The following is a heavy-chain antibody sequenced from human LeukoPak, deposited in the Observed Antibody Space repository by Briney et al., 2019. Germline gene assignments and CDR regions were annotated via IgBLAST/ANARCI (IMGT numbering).Heavy chain of an antibody. CDR2: INSDGSTT. CDR3: ARIGVLEDY. D-gene: IGHD3-10*01. CDR1: GFTFSTYW. J-gene: IGHJ4*02. V-gene: IGHV3-74*01. Sequence: GGSLRLSCAASGFTFSTYWMHWVRQAPGKGLVWVSHINSDGSTTNYADSVKGRFTISRDNAKNTLYLQMNSLRAEDTAVYYCARIGVLEDYWGQGTLVTVSS.